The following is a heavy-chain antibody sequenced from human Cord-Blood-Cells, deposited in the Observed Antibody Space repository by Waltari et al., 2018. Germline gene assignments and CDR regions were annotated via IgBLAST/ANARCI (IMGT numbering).Heavy chain of an antibody. V-gene: IGHV4-34*01. CDR2: INHSGST. CDR1: GGSFSGYY. Sequence: QVQLQQWGAGLLKPSETLSLTCAVYGGSFSGYYWSWIRQPPGKGLEWIGEINHSGSTNYNPSLKSRVTIAVDTSKNQFSLKLSSVTAADTAVYYCARANDFWSGYFDYWGQGTLVTVSS. D-gene: IGHD3-3*01. CDR3: ARANDFWSGYFDY. J-gene: IGHJ4*02.